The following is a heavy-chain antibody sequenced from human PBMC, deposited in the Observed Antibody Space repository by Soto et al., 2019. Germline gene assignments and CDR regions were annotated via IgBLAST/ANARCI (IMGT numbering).Heavy chain of an antibody. J-gene: IGHJ4*02. CDR1: GFTFGDYA. CDR2: IRKKPFGGTT. Sequence: EVLLVESGGGLVQPGRSLRLSCTGSGFTFGDYAMNWVRQAPGKGLEWLGFIRKKPFGGTTEYAASVKGRFTFSRDDSKNIAYLQMNSLKTEDTGIYFCTRSKSSGPNGPPWEFDYWGRGALVTVSS. V-gene: IGHV3-49*04. CDR3: TRSKSSGPNGPPWEFDY. D-gene: IGHD3-22*01.